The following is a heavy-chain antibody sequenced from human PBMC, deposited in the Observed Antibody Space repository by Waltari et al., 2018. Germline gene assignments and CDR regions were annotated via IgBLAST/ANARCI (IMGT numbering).Heavy chain of an antibody. V-gene: IGHV3-73*01. CDR3: SGGEVTGTDF. Sequence: EVQVVASGGGLVQLGGSLKLSCATSRFSYSAATIHWARQTSGRGLEWVGRIRRQPFNYATAYSESVKGRFTISRDDSKNTAYLQMNNLMTEDTAVYYCSGGEVTGTDFWGQGTLVTVSS. CDR1: RFSYSAAT. CDR2: IRRQPFNYAT. J-gene: IGHJ4*02. D-gene: IGHD1-1*01.